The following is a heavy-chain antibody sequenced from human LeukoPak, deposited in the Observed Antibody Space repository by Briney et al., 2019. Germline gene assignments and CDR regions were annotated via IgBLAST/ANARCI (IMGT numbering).Heavy chain of an antibody. V-gene: IGHV3-7*01. CDR2: IKEDGSDK. CDR3: VRGTRSNSF. J-gene: IGHJ4*02. CDR1: GFTFRNYW. Sequence: GGSLRLSCTASGFTFRNYWMSWVRQAPGKGLECVAYIKEDGSDKNYVDSVKGRFTISRDNAKSSLYLQMNSLRVEDTAVYYCVRGTRSNSFWGQGTQVAVSS. D-gene: IGHD6-6*01.